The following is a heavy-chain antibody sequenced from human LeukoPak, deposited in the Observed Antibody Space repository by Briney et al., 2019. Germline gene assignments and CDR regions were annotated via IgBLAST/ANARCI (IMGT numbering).Heavy chain of an antibody. CDR2: IYSGGST. CDR3: ASRRYSSGWYWEQYFDYYGMDV. Sequence: GGSLRLSCAASGFTVSSNYISWVRQPPGKGLEWVSVIYSGGSTYSADSVKGRFTISRHNSKNTLYLQMNSLRAEDTAVYYCASRRYSSGWYWEQYFDYYGMDVWGQGITVTVSS. D-gene: IGHD6-19*01. J-gene: IGHJ6*02. V-gene: IGHV3-53*04. CDR1: GFTVSSNY.